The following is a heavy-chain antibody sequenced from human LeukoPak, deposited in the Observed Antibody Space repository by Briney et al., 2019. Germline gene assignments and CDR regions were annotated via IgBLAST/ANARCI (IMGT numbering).Heavy chain of an antibody. CDR1: GFAFSNYD. J-gene: IGHJ4*02. D-gene: IGHD1-26*01. Sequence: PGGSLRPSCAASGFAFSNYDMLWVRQVTGKGLEWVSAINTAADTYYPDSVKGRFTISRENAKSSLYLQMNSLRVGDTAVYYCVRGSVGSTKRYYFDYWGQGTLVTVSS. CDR2: INTAADT. V-gene: IGHV3-13*04. CDR3: VRGSVGSTKRYYFDY.